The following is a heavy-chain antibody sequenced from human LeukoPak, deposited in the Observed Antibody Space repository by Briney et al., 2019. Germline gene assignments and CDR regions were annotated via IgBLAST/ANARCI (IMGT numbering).Heavy chain of an antibody. V-gene: IGHV1-18*01. J-gene: IGHJ5*02. CDR3: GRGFRGFLRYNWFGP. D-gene: IGHD3-3*01. CDR2: ISAYNGNT. CDR1: GYTFTSYG. Sequence: RASVKVSCKASGYTFTSYGISWVRQAPGQGLEWMGWISAYNGNTNYAQKLQGRVTMTTDTSTSTAYMELRSLRADDTAVYYCGRGFRGFLRYNWFGPWGQGTPGTVSS.